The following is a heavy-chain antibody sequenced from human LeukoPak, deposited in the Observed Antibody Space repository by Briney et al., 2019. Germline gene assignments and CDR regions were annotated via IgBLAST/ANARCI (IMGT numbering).Heavy chain of an antibody. Sequence: GGSLRLSCAASGFTVSSNYMSWIRQAPGKGLEWVSYNSYSGDTIYYADSVKGRFTVSRDNAKNSLYLQMNSLRAEDTAVYYCARLGIITAAGSNDYWGQGTLVTVSS. CDR2: NSYSGDTI. J-gene: IGHJ4*02. CDR3: ARLGIITAAGSNDY. CDR1: GFTVSSNY. D-gene: IGHD6-13*01. V-gene: IGHV3-11*01.